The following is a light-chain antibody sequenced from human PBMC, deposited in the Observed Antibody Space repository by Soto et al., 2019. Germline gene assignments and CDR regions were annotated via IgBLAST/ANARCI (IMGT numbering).Light chain of an antibody. CDR3: LLSYSAARSWV. J-gene: IGLJ2*01. Sequence: QAVVTQEHSLTVSPGGTVTLTCGSSTGAVTSGHYPYWFQQKPGQAPRTLIYDTSDKHSWTPARFSGSLLGGKAALTLSGAQPEDEAEYYCLLSYSAARSWVFGGGTKLTVL. CDR2: DTS. CDR1: TGAVTSGHY. V-gene: IGLV7-46*01.